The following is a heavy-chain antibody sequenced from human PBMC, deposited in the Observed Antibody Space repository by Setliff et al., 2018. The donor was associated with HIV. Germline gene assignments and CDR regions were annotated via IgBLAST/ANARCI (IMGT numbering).Heavy chain of an antibody. J-gene: IGHJ6*02. D-gene: IGHD2-21*01. V-gene: IGHV1-69*11. CDR1: GDFFSNYA. CDR2: IIPFIDAT. CDR3: ARALPAGRLQKLSQKTTDV. Sequence: GASVKVSCKASGDFFSNYAINWVRQAPGQGLEWMGTIIPFIDATHYAQSFQGRLTITAYESSNTAYMELSSLRSEDTAVYYCARALPAGRLQKLSQKTTDVWGQGTTVTVSS.